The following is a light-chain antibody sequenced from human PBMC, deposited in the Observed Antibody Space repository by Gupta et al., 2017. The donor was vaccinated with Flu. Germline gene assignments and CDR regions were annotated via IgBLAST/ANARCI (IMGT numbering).Light chain of an antibody. CDR1: SSDVGVYNY. CDR3: SSYTSSSTPVV. V-gene: IGLV2-14*01. J-gene: IGLJ2*01. CDR2: EVS. Sequence: QSALTQPASVSGSPGQSVTISCTGTSSDVGVYNYVSWYQQHPGKAPKLMIYEVSNRPSGVSNRFPGSKSGNTASLTISGLQAEDEADYYCSSYTSSSTPVVFGGGTKLTVL.